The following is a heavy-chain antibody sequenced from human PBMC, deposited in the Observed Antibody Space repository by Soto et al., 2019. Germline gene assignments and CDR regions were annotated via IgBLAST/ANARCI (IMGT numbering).Heavy chain of an antibody. V-gene: IGHV3-73*02. CDR3: TSPIAVAGVDAFDI. CDR2: IRSKANSYAT. Sequence: EVQLVESGGGLVQPGGSLKLSCAASGFTFSGSAMHWVRQASGKGLEWVGRIRSKANSYATAYAASVKGRFTISRDDSKNTAYLQMNSLKTEDTAVYYRTSPIAVAGVDAFDIWGQGTMVTVSS. J-gene: IGHJ3*02. D-gene: IGHD6-19*01. CDR1: GFTFSGSA.